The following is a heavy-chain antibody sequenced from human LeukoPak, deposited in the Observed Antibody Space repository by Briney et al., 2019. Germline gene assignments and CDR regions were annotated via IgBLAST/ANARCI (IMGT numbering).Heavy chain of an antibody. Sequence: ASVKVSCKASGYTFTTYNINWVRQAPGQGLEWMGWISGYNGNTNYAQKLQGRITMTTDTSTSTAYMELRSLKSDDTAVYYCASLKNYYDSSGYLVTDAFDIWGQGTMVTVSS. D-gene: IGHD3-22*01. V-gene: IGHV1-18*01. CDR2: ISGYNGNT. J-gene: IGHJ3*02. CDR3: ASLKNYYDSSGYLVTDAFDI. CDR1: GYTFTTYN.